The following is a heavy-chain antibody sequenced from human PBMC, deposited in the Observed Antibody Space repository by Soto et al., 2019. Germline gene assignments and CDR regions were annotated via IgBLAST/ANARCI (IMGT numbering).Heavy chain of an antibody. Sequence: SETLSLTCTVSGGSISSSSYYWGWIRQPPGKGLEWIGSIYYSGSTYYNPSLKGRVTISVDTSKNQFSLKLSSVTAADTAVYYCARLGGGDCYLCPKTFDYWGQGTLVTVSS. J-gene: IGHJ4*02. D-gene: IGHD2-21*02. CDR1: GGSISSSSYY. V-gene: IGHV4-39*01. CDR3: ARLGGGDCYLCPKTFDY. CDR2: IYYSGST.